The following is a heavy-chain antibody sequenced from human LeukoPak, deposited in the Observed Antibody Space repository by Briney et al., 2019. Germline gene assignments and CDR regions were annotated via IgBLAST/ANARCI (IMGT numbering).Heavy chain of an antibody. D-gene: IGHD3-16*02. CDR1: GFTFSSYW. J-gene: IGHJ4*02. V-gene: IGHV3-74*01. Sequence: GGSLRLSCAASGFTFSSYWMHWVRQAPGKGLVWVSRINSDGSSTSHADSVKGRFTISRDNAKNTLYLQMNSLRAEDTAVYYCARGYYDYVWGSYPTDYWGQGTLVTVSS. CDR3: ARGYYDYVWGSYPTDY. CDR2: INSDGSST.